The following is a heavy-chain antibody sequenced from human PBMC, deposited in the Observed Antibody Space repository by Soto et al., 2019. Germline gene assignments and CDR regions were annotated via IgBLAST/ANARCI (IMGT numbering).Heavy chain of an antibody. D-gene: IGHD6-25*01. V-gene: IGHV3-48*01. CDR1: GFTFSSYS. Sequence: EVQLVESGGVLVQPGGSLRLSCAASGFTFSSYSMTWVRQAPGKGLEWVSYISSSSSTIYYVDSVKGRFIISRDNAKNSLYLQMNSLRAEDTAVYYCARESRLDTFDIWGQGTMVTVSS. CDR3: ARESRLDTFDI. CDR2: ISSSSSTI. J-gene: IGHJ3*02.